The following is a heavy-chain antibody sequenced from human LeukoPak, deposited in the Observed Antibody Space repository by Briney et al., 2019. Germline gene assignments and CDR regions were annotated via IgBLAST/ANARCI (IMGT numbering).Heavy chain of an antibody. V-gene: IGHV3-33*01. CDR1: GFTFSTCG. Sequence: GGSLRLSCAASGFTFSTCGMHWVRQAPGKGLEWVSVIWYDGSDQYYADSVKGRFTISRDNSRDTLYLQMNSLRAEDTAVYYCASLIGHTDYYDSSGYSSPFDSWGQGTLVTVSS. J-gene: IGHJ4*02. D-gene: IGHD3-22*01. CDR3: ASLIGHTDYYDSSGYSSPFDS. CDR2: IWYDGSDQ.